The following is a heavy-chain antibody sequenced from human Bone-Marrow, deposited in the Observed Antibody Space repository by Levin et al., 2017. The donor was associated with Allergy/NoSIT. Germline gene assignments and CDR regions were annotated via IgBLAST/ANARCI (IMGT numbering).Heavy chain of an antibody. V-gene: IGHV3-30-3*01. J-gene: IGHJ5*02. CDR2: ISYDGTTK. D-gene: IGHD6-19*01. CDR3: ARVLGPYSSGWYFDP. Sequence: PGGSLRLSCAASGFKFSDYTMHWVRQAPGKGLIWVALISYDGTTKYYADSVKGRFTISRDSFKNTVYLEMNSLRSEDTAVYYCARVLGPYSSGWYFDPWGQGTLVTVSS. CDR1: GFKFSDYT.